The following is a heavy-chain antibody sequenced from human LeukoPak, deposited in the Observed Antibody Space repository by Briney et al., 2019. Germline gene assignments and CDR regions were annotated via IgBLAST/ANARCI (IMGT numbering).Heavy chain of an antibody. Sequence: GGSLRLSCGASGYTFSDYTMNWARQAPGKGPEWISYISSGGSVMHYADSVKGRFTISRDNVENSLYLQMNSLRVEDTAVYYCTRDLEYWGQGVLVTVPS. CDR1: GYTFSDYT. V-gene: IGHV3-48*01. CDR2: ISSGGSVM. CDR3: TRDLEY. J-gene: IGHJ4*02.